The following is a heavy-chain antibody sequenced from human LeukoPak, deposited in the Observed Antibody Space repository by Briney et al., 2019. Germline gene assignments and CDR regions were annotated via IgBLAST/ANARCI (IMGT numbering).Heavy chain of an antibody. Sequence: GGSLRLSCAASGFRFSSYAMNWVRQAPGKGLEWVSSISATSSSTYNADSVRGRFAISRDNSKNTLYLQLNSLRAEDTALYYCAKASTKNWASSALDTWGQGTMVTVS. CDR1: GFRFSSYA. J-gene: IGHJ3*02. CDR2: ISATSSST. V-gene: IGHV3-23*01. CDR3: AKASTKNWASSALDT. D-gene: IGHD7-27*01.